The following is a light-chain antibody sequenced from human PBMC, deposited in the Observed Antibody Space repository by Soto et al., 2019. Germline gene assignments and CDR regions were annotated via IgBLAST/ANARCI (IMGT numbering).Light chain of an antibody. J-gene: IGKJ2*01. CDR1: QSVLYSSNNKND. Sequence: DIVMTQSPDSLAESLGERATINCKSSQSVLYSSNNKNDLGWYQQKAGQPPKLLIYWASTRESGVPDRFSGSGSGTDFNLTINSLHTEDAAVYSCQQYYSPPYTYGQGTKLEIK. V-gene: IGKV4-1*01. CDR2: WAS. CDR3: QQYYSPPYT.